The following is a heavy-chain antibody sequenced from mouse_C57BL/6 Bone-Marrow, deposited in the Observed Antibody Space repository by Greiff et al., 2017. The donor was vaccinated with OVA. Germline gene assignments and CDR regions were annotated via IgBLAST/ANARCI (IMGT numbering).Heavy chain of an antibody. CDR2: ISDGGSYT. Sequence: EVKVVESGGGLVKPGGSLKLSCAASGFTFSSYAMSWVRQTPEKRLEWVATISDGGSYTYYPDNVKGRFTISRDNANNNLYLQMSHLKSEDTAMYYCARHYGNSFAYWGQGTLVTVSA. CDR1: GFTFSSYA. D-gene: IGHD2-1*01. V-gene: IGHV5-4*03. J-gene: IGHJ3*01. CDR3: ARHYGNSFAY.